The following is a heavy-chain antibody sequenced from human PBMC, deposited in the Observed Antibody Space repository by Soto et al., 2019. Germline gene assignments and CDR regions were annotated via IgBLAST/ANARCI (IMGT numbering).Heavy chain of an antibody. CDR2: INPNSGGT. D-gene: IGHD2-2*01. J-gene: IGHJ3*02. CDR1: GYTFTGYY. CDR3: EREVPAAMGGEAFDI. V-gene: IGHV1-2*04. Sequence: ASVKVSCKASGYTFTGYYMHWVRQAPGQGLEWMGWINPNSGGTNYAQKFQGWVTMTRDTSISTAYMELSRLRSDDTAVYYCEREVPAAMGGEAFDIWGQGTMVTVSS.